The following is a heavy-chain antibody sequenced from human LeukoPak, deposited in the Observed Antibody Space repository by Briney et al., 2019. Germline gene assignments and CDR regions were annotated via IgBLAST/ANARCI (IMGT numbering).Heavy chain of an antibody. V-gene: IGHV4-39*07. CDR1: GGSISNSRYY. J-gene: IGHJ4*02. D-gene: IGHD5-18*01. CDR2: IYYTGIT. CDR3: ARAVRYSYGAYYFDY. Sequence: SETLSLTCTVSGGSISNSRYYWGWIRQSPGKGLEWIGSIYYTGITYYSLSLESRVTMSVDTSQNQFSLKLSSVTAADTAVYYCARAVRYSYGAYYFDYWGQGTLVTVSS.